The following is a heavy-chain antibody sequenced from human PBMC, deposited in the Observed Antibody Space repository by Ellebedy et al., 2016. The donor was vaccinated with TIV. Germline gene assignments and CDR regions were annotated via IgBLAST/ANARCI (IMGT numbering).Heavy chain of an antibody. V-gene: IGHV3-23*01. Sequence: GESLKISCAASGFTFTSYAMSWVRQAPGQLLEWVSGINVNGVSIAYADSVNGRFTISRDNSKDTLFLQMNSLRDEDTAVYYCASSRYHYYLGNTIFAYWGQGALVTVSS. J-gene: IGHJ4*02. D-gene: IGHD3-10*01. CDR3: ASSRYHYYLGNTIFAY. CDR1: GFTFTSYA. CDR2: INVNGVSI.